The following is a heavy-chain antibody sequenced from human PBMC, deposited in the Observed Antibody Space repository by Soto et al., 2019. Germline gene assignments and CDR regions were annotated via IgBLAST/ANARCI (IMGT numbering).Heavy chain of an antibody. CDR3: AAENKAYCYYYGMDV. CDR2: IVVGSGNT. V-gene: IGHV1-58*01. CDR1: GFTFTSSA. J-gene: IGHJ6*02. Sequence: SVKVSCKASGFTFTSSAVQWVRQARGQRLEWIGWIVVGSGNTNYAQKFQERVTITRDMSTSTAYMELSSLRSEDTAVYYCAAENKAYCYYYGMDVWGQGTTVTVSS.